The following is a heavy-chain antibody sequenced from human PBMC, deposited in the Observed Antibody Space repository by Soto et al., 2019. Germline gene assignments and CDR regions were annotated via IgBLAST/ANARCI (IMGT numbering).Heavy chain of an antibody. D-gene: IGHD5-12*01. V-gene: IGHV4-61*01. CDR1: GGSVSSGSYY. CDR3: ASFYHGYDFYDY. Sequence: QVQLQESGPRLVKPSETLSLTCGVSGGSVSSGSYYWSWIRQPPGKGLEWIGYIYYTGSTKYNPSLTSLVTISLDTSKNQFSLNLSSVTAADTAVYYCASFYHGYDFYDYWGQGTLVTVSA. CDR2: IYYTGST. J-gene: IGHJ4*02.